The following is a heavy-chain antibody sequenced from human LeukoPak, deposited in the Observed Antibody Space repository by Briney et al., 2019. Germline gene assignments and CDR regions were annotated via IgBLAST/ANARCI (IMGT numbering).Heavy chain of an antibody. CDR1: GYTFTGYY. V-gene: IGHV1-2*02. CDR3: ARDFGRYSGYDFDF. Sequence: ASVKVTRKASGYTFTGYYMHWMRQAPGQGLEWMAWINPSSGATNYAPKFQGRVTLTRDTSITTAYMELSRLRSDDTAVYYCARDFGRYSGYDFDFWGQGTLVTVSS. D-gene: IGHD5-12*01. CDR2: INPSSGAT. J-gene: IGHJ4*02.